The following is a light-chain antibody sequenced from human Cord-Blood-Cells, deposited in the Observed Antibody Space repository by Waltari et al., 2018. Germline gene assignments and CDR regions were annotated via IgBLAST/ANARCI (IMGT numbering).Light chain of an antibody. Sequence: DILMTQSPSSLSASVGDRVTITCRASQSISSYLNWYQQKPGKAPKLLIYAASSLQSGVPSRFSGSGSGTDFTLTISSLQPEDFATYYCQQSYSTPPGTFGGGTKVEIK. CDR2: AAS. CDR1: QSISSY. J-gene: IGKJ4*01. V-gene: IGKV1-39*01. CDR3: QQSYSTPPGT.